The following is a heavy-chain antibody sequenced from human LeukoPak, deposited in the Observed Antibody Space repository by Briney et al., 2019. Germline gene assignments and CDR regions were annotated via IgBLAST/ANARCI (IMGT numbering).Heavy chain of an antibody. CDR3: ARDWSDCSGGSCYFNWFDP. Sequence: SETLSLTCTVSGGSISSYYWSWIRQPPGKGLEWIGYIYYSGSTNYNPSLKSRVTISVDTSKNQFSLELSSVTAADTAVYYCARDWSDCSGGSCYFNWFDPWGQGTLVTVSS. CDR1: GGSISSYY. D-gene: IGHD2-15*01. V-gene: IGHV4-59*01. CDR2: IYYSGST. J-gene: IGHJ5*02.